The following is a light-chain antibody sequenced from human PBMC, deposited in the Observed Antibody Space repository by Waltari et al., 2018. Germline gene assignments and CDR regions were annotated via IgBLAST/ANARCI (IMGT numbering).Light chain of an antibody. CDR2: HAS. CDR1: QSVGIY. V-gene: IGKV3-20*01. CDR3: QKYESLPAT. Sequence: EIVLTQSPGTLSLSPGERATLSCRASQSVGIYLAWYQQKPGQAPRLIIYHASTRATGIPDRFSARGSGTDFSLTISRLEPEDCAVYYCQKYESLPATFGQGTKVEIK. J-gene: IGKJ1*01.